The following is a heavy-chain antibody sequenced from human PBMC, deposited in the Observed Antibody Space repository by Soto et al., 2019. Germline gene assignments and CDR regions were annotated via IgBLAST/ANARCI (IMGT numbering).Heavy chain of an antibody. V-gene: IGHV1-18*01. CDR3: AREVDGTSPENWFDP. Sequence: QVQLVQSGAEVKKPGASVKVSCKASGYTFTSYGISWVRQAPGQGLDWMGWISAYNGNTNYAQKLQCRVTMTTDPSTSTAYMELRSLRSDDTAVYYGAREVDGTSPENWFDPWGQGTLVTVSS. CDR1: GYTFTSYG. CDR2: ISAYNGNT. J-gene: IGHJ5*02. D-gene: IGHD6-19*01.